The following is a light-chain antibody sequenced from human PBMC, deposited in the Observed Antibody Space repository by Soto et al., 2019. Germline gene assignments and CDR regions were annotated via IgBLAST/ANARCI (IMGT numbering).Light chain of an antibody. J-gene: IGKJ3*01. CDR2: GAS. CDR1: QSVTSNF. Sequence: EIVVTQSPGTLSLSPGERATLTCRASQSVTSNFLAWYQQKPGQAPRLLMYGASSRATGIPDRFSGSGSGTDFTLTISRLEPEDFALYYCHQYGSSPLTFGPGTKVDIK. CDR3: HQYGSSPLT. V-gene: IGKV3-20*01.